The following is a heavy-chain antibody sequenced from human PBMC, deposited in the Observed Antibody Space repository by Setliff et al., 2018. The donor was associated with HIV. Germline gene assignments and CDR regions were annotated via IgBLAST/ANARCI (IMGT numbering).Heavy chain of an antibody. CDR2: IKTGACNYAT. CDR3: AKNLYSSIWSPPDY. V-gene: IGHV3-73*01. J-gene: IGHJ4*02. D-gene: IGHD6-13*01. Sequence: GGSLRLSCAASGFTFSCSPLHWVRPASGKGLEWLGRIKTGACNYATAYAAPLKGRFTISRDDSMNTAYLQMNSLKIEDTAVYYCAKNLYSSIWSPPDYWGQGTLVTVSS. CDR1: GFTFSCSP.